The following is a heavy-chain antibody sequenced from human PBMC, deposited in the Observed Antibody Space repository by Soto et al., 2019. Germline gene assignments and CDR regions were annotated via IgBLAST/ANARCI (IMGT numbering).Heavy chain of an antibody. J-gene: IGHJ4*02. D-gene: IGHD5-18*01. CDR2: ISSSSSYI. CDR3: ARGRGIHLSSEDY. V-gene: IGHV3-21*01. Sequence: EVQLVESGGGLVKPGGSLRLSCAASGFTFSSYSMNWVRQAPGKGLEWVSSISSSSSYISYADSVKGRFTISRDNAKNSLYLQMNSLRAEDTAVYYCARGRGIHLSSEDYWGQGTLVTVSS. CDR1: GFTFSSYS.